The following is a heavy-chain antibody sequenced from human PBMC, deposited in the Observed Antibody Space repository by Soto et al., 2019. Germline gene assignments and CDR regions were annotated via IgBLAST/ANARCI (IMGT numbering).Heavy chain of an antibody. CDR1: GYTFTSYD. D-gene: IGHD3-3*01. J-gene: IGHJ6*02. Sequence: GSSVKVSCKASGYTFTSYDINWVRQATGQGLEWMGWMNPNSGNTGYAQKFQGRVTMTRNTSISTAYMELSSLRSEDTAVYYCAIVDYYFWSGYMLDVCGQGNKVAVYS. V-gene: IGHV1-8*01. CDR2: MNPNSGNT. CDR3: AIVDYYFWSGYMLDV.